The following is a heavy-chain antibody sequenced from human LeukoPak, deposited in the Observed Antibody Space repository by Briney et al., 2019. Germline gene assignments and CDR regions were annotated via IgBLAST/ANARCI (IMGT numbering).Heavy chain of an antibody. CDR1: GFTFSNSW. CDR2: IKRKTDGGTT. D-gene: IGHD3-10*01. J-gene: IGHJ5*02. Sequence: PGGSLRLSCAASGFTFSNSWMSWVRQAPGKGVEWVGRIKRKTDGGTTDYAAPVKGRFTISRDDSKNTLYLQMNSLKTEDTDVYYCTTEGYYGSGKFDPWGQGTLVTVSS. CDR3: TTEGYYGSGKFDP. V-gene: IGHV3-15*01.